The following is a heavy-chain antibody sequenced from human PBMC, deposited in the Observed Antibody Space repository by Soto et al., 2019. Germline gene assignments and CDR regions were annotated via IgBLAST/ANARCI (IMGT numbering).Heavy chain of an antibody. D-gene: IGHD6-25*01. CDR3: AGMHYTSGVRFDP. V-gene: IGHV4-30-2*01. CDR2: IYQSGVT. J-gene: IGHJ5*02. CDR1: GDSYSISTYS. Sequence: SETLSLTCNMSGDSYSISTYSWSWIRQPPGKALQWIGFIYQSGVTSYNPSLASRVSISLDRSNNQCSLKLKSVTAADTAVYFCAGMHYTSGVRFDPGAPGTLVTVSS.